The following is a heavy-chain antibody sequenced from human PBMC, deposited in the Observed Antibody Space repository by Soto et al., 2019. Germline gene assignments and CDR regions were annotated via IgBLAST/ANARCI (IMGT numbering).Heavy chain of an antibody. J-gene: IGHJ4*02. CDR3: ARRTVGYSSSWSN. Sequence: ETLSLTCAVYGGSFSGYYWSWIRQPPGKGLEWIGEINHSGSTNYNPSLKSRVTISVDTSKNQFSLKLSSVTAADTAVYYCARRTVGYSSSWSNWGQGTLVTVSS. D-gene: IGHD6-13*01. CDR1: GGSFSGYY. V-gene: IGHV4-34*01. CDR2: INHSGST.